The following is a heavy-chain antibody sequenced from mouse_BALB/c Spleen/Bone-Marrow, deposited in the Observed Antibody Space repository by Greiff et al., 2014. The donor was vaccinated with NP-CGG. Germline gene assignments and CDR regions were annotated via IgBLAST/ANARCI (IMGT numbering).Heavy chain of an antibody. CDR1: GFTFSTYV. J-gene: IGHJ2*01. CDR3: AGITTVVATGDY. V-gene: IGHV5-9-3*01. CDR2: ISSGGSYT. D-gene: IGHD1-1*01. Sequence: EVQLQESGGGLVKPGGSLKLSCAASGFTFSTYVMSWVRQTPEKRLEWVATISSGGSYTYYPDSVKGRFTISRDNAKNTLYLQMSSLRSEDTAMYYCAGITTVVATGDYWGQGATLTVSS.